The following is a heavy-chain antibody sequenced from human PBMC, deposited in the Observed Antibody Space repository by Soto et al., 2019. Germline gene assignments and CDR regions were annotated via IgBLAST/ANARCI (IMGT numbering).Heavy chain of an antibody. J-gene: IGHJ4*02. CDR2: ISSSSSYI. CDR3: ARNSLQCTSAACYAH. V-gene: IGHV3-21*04. CDR1: GFTFSSYS. D-gene: IGHD2-8*01. Sequence: PGGSLRLSCSASGFTFSSYSMNWVRQAPGKGLEWVSSISSSSSYIYYADSVKGRFTISRDNSKNTLYLQMNSLRAEDTADYFCARNSLQCTSAACYAHWGQGVLVTVSS.